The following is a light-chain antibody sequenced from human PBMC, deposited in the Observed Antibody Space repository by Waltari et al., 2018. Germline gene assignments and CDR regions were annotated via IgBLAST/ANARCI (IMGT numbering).Light chain of an antibody. Sequence: SYVLTQPPSMSVAPGKTASITCGGSHIRGNSVQWYQQKPGQAPVLVMHYNTDRPSGIPGRFSGSNSGNTATLTINRVEAGDEADYYCQVWGDDSGPYVIFGGGTKLTVL. CDR2: YNT. CDR1: HIRGNS. J-gene: IGLJ2*01. CDR3: QVWGDDSGPYVI. V-gene: IGLV3-21*04.